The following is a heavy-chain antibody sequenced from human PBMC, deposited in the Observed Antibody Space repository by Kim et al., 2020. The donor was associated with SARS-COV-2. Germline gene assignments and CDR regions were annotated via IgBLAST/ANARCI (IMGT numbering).Heavy chain of an antibody. D-gene: IGHD5-18*01. CDR1: GYSFTSYW. V-gene: IGHV5-51*01. Sequence: GESLKISCKGSGYSFTSYWIGWVRQMPGKGLEWMGIIYPGDSDTRYSPSFQGQVTISADKSISTAYLQWSSLKASDTAMYYCARHFGRVDTAMDHLDYWGQGTLVTVSS. CDR3: ARHFGRVDTAMDHLDY. CDR2: IYPGDSDT. J-gene: IGHJ4*02.